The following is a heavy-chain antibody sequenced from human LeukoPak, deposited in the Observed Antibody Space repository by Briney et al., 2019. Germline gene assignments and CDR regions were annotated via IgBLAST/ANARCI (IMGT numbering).Heavy chain of an antibody. D-gene: IGHD3-22*01. Sequence: PGGSLRLSCAASGFTFSSYSMNWVRQAPGKGLEWVSYISSSSSTIYYADSVKGRFTISRDNAKNSLYLQMNSLRAEDTAVYYCARDYYDSSGYYYGRYYYYYMDVWGKGTTVTVSS. J-gene: IGHJ6*03. CDR1: GFTFSSYS. CDR3: ARDYYDSSGYYYGRYYYYYMDV. V-gene: IGHV3-48*01. CDR2: ISSSSSTI.